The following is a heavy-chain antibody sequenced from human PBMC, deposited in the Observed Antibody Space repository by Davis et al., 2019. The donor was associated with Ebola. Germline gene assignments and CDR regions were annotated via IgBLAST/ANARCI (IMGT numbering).Heavy chain of an antibody. CDR3: AKVPPGVLRYFDWLLYFGY. CDR1: GFTFSNAW. J-gene: IGHJ4*02. V-gene: IGHV3-15*01. CDR2: IKSKTDGGTT. D-gene: IGHD3-9*01. Sequence: GESLKISCAASGFTFSNAWMSWVRQAPGKGLEWVGRIKSKTDGGTTDYAAPVKGRFTISRDDSKNTLYLQMNSLRAEDTAVYYCAKVPPGVLRYFDWLLYFGYWGQGTLVTVSS.